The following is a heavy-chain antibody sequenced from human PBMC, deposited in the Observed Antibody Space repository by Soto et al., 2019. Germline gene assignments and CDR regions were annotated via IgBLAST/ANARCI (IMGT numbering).Heavy chain of an antibody. V-gene: IGHV3-33*01. D-gene: IGHD3-3*01. CDR3: ARDLEMATIRSGEDAFDI. CDR1: GFTFSSYG. J-gene: IGHJ3*02. CDR2: IWYDGSNK. Sequence: GGSLRLSCAASGFTFSSYGMHWVRQAPGKGLEWVAVIWYDGSNKYYADSVKGRFTISRDNSKNTLYLQMNSLRAEDTAVYYCARDLEMATIRSGEDAFDIWGQGTMVTVSS.